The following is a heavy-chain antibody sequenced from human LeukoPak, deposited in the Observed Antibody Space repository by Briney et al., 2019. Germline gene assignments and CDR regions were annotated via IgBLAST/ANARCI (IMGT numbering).Heavy chain of an antibody. V-gene: IGHV3-23*01. CDR3: AKFYDILTSYFDY. CDR2: SWGGGGST. CDR1: GXTFSRYA. J-gene: IGHJ4*02. D-gene: IGHD3-9*01. Sequence: GGSLRLSCAPSGXTFSRYAVSWVPQSPGKGLEWVSASWGGGGSTYYAYYTDSVKGRFTISRDNSKNTLYLQMNSLRAEDTAVYYCAKFYDILTSYFDYWGQGTLVTVSS.